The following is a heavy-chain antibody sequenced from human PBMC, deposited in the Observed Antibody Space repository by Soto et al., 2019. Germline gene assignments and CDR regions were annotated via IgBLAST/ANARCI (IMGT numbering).Heavy chain of an antibody. J-gene: IGHJ6*02. D-gene: IGHD6-13*01. CDR2: IRSKAYGGTT. CDR3: SQIAAADYYYGMDV. Sequence: PGGSLRLSCTASGFTFGDYAMSWFRQAPGKGLEWVGFIRSKAYGGTTEYAASVKGRFTISRDDSKSIAYLQMNSLKTEDTAVYYCSQIAAADYYYGMDVWGQGTTFTVSS. V-gene: IGHV3-49*03. CDR1: GFTFGDYA.